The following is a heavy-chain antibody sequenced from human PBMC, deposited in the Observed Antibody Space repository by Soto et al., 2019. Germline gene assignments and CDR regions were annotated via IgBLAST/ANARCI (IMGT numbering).Heavy chain of an antibody. CDR3: AREGYSGYSYYGMDV. CDR1: GGSMTSYY. CDR2: IYYSGSP. Sequence: PSETLSLTCTVSGGSMTSYYRNWIRQPPGKGLEWIGYIYYSGSPNYNPSLKSRVTISADTSKNQFSLKLSSVTAADTAVYYCAREGYSGYSYYGMDVWGQGTTVTVSS. D-gene: IGHD5-12*01. J-gene: IGHJ6*02. V-gene: IGHV4-59*01.